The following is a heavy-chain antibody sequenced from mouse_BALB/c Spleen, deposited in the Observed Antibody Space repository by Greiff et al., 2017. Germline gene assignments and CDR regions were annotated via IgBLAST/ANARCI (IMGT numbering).Heavy chain of an antibody. V-gene: IGHV7-3*02. CDR2: IRNKANGYTT. CDR3: ARGEVRAWFAY. CDR1: GFTFTDYY. Sequence: EVKVVESGGGLVQPGGSLRLSCATSGFTFTDYYMSWVRQPPGKALEWLGFIRNKANGYTTEYSASVKGRFTISRDNSQSILYLQMNTLRAEDSATYYCARGEVRAWFAYWGQGTLVTVSA. J-gene: IGHJ3*01.